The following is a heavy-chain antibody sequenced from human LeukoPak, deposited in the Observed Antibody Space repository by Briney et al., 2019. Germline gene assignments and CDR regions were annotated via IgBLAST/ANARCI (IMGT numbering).Heavy chain of an antibody. V-gene: IGHV3-23*01. D-gene: IGHD2-15*01. CDR1: GFTFSSYA. Sequence: PGRSLRLSCAASGFTFSSYAMSWVRQAPGKGLEWVSAISGSGGSTYYADSVKGRFTISRDNSKNTLYLQMNSLRAEDTAVYYCAKDGYCSGGSCYIVSLYNWFDPWGQGTLVTVSS. CDR3: AKDGYCSGGSCYIVSLYNWFDP. J-gene: IGHJ5*02. CDR2: ISGSGGST.